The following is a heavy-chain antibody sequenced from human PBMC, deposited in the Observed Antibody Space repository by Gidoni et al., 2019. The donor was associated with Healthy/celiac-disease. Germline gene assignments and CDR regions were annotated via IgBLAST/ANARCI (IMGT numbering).Heavy chain of an antibody. CDR2: IIPIFGTA. Sequence: QVQLVQSGAEVKKPGSSVKVSCKASGGTFSSYAISWVRQAPGQGLEWMGGIIPIFGTANYAQKFQGRVTITADESTSTAYMELSSLRSEDTAVYYCARDERTAAAGNNYYYYGMDVWGQGTTVTVSS. J-gene: IGHJ6*02. CDR1: GGTFSSYA. CDR3: ARDERTAAAGNNYYYYGMDV. V-gene: IGHV1-69*01. D-gene: IGHD6-13*01.